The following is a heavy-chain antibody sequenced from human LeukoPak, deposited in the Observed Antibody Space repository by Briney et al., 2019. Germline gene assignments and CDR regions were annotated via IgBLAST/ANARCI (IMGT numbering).Heavy chain of an antibody. CDR2: ISGSGGST. V-gene: IGHV3-23*01. CDR1: GFTFSSYA. J-gene: IGHJ4*02. Sequence: GGSLRLSCAASGFTFSSYAISWVRQAPGKGLEWVSAISGSGGSTYYADSAKGRFTISRDNSKNTLYLQMNSLRAEDTAVYYCAKDRGTSWAAAHDYWGQGTLVTVSS. D-gene: IGHD6-13*01. CDR3: AKDRGTSWAAAHDY.